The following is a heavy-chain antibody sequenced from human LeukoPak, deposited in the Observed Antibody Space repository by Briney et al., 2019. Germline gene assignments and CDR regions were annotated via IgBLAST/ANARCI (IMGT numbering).Heavy chain of an antibody. J-gene: IGHJ4*02. CDR2: ISSSSSYI. D-gene: IGHD3-22*01. V-gene: IGHV3-21*01. CDR1: GFTFSSYS. CDR3: ARDPRTGGDYYDSSGYYDY. Sequence: GGSLRLSCAASGFTFSSYSMNWVRQAPGRGLEWVSSISSSSSYIYYADSVTGRFTISRDNAKNSLYLQMNSLRAEDTAVYYCARDPRTGGDYYDSSGYYDYWGQGTLVTVSS.